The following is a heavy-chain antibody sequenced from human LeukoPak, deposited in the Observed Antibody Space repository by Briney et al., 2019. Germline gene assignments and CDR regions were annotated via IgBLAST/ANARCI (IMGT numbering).Heavy chain of an antibody. CDR3: ARFSCSSTSCYTRSPRGIGLGTTDFDY. D-gene: IGHD2-2*02. CDR1: GFTVSSNY. Sequence: GGSLRLSCAASGFTVSSNYMSWVRQAPGKGLEWVSVIYSGGSTYYADSVKGRFTISRDNSKNTLYLQMNSLRAEDTAVYYCARFSCSSTSCYTRSPRGIGLGTTDFDYWGQGTLVTVSS. V-gene: IGHV3-53*01. J-gene: IGHJ4*02. CDR2: IYSGGST.